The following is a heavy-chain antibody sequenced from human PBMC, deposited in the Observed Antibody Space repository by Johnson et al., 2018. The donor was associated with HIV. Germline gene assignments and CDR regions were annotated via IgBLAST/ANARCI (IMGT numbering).Heavy chain of an antibody. D-gene: IGHD7-27*01. CDR2: ISTSGSTT. Sequence: VQLVESGGGLVKPGGSLRLSCAASGFNLSDYYMSWIRQAPGKGLECVSYISTSGSTTYYVDSVKGRFTISRDNAKNSLDLQMNNLRAEDTAVYYCAKGLKLGSGDDAFDIWGQGTMVTVSS. J-gene: IGHJ3*02. CDR1: GFNLSDYY. CDR3: AKGLKLGSGDDAFDI. V-gene: IGHV3-11*04.